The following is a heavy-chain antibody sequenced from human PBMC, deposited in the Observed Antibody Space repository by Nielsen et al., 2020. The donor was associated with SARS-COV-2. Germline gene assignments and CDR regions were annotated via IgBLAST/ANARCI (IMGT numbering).Heavy chain of an antibody. V-gene: IGHV4-34*01. CDR1: GGSFSGYY. CDR3: ARGLDL. CDR2: INHSGST. J-gene: IGHJ4*02. Sequence: SETLSLTCAVYGGSFSGYYWSWIRQPPGKGLEWIGEINHSGSTNYNPSLKSRVTISVDTSKNQFSLKLSSVTAADTAVYYCARGLDLWGQGTLVTVSS.